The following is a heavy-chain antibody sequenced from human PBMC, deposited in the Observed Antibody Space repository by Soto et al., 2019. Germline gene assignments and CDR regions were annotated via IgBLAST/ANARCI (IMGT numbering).Heavy chain of an antibody. CDR1: GGTFSSYA. CDR2: IIPIFGTT. CDR3: AGAYKYGWGTFDAFDS. V-gene: IGHV1-69*01. J-gene: IGHJ3*02. Sequence: QVQLVQSGTEVKKPGSSVKVSCKASGGTFSSYAISWVRQAPGQGLEWMGGIIPIFGTTNYAQRFQGRVSITADGATSTTYMELSSLRSEDTAVYYCAGAYKYGWGTFDAFDSWDEGTLVTVSS. D-gene: IGHD3-10*01.